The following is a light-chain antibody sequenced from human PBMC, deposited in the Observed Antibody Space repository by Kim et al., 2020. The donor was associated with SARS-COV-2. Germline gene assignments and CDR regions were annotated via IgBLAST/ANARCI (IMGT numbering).Light chain of an antibody. CDR1: SGHSSYA. V-gene: IGLV4-69*01. CDR2: LNSDGSH. J-gene: IGLJ3*02. CDR3: QTWGTGIRV. Sequence: SVKLTCTLSSGHSSYAIAWHQQQPEKGPRYLMKLNSDGSHSKGDGIPDRFSGSSSGADRYLTISSLQSEDEADYYCQTWGTGIRVFGGGTQLTVL.